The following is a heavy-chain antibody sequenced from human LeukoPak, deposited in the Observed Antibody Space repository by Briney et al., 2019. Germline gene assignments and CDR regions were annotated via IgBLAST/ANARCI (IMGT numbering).Heavy chain of an antibody. CDR2: ISYDGSNK. CDR1: GFTFSSYG. Sequence: GGSLRLSCAASGFTFSSYGMHWVRQAPGKGLEWVAVISYDGSNKYYADSVRGRFTISRDNSKNTLYLQMNSLRAEDTAVYYCAKPRYHFDYWGQGTLVTVSS. CDR3: AKPRYHFDY. V-gene: IGHV3-30*18. J-gene: IGHJ4*02. D-gene: IGHD3-9*01.